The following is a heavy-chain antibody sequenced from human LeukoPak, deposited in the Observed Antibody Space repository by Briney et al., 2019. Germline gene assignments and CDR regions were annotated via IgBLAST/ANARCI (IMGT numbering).Heavy chain of an antibody. CDR3: AREHRWLQSHFDY. Sequence: GGSLRLSCAVSGFTFSSYWMHWVRQAPGKGLEWVAVISYDGSNKCYADSVKGRFTISRDNSKNTLYLQMNSLRAEDTAVYYCAREHRWLQSHFDYWGQGTLVTVSS. J-gene: IGHJ4*02. CDR2: ISYDGSNK. CDR1: GFTFSSYW. D-gene: IGHD5-24*01. V-gene: IGHV3-30*03.